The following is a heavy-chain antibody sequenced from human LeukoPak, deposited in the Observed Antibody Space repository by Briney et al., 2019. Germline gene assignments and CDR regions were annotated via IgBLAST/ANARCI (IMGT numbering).Heavy chain of an antibody. Sequence: GASVKVSCKASGYTFTTYDINWVREATGQGLEWMGWMNPNVGNTGYAQKFQGRVTMTRNTSMSTAYMELSSLRSEDTAVYYCARANYYGSGKKDLDYWGQGTLVTVSS. CDR3: ARANYYGSGKKDLDY. V-gene: IGHV1-8*01. CDR1: GYTFTTYD. J-gene: IGHJ4*02. D-gene: IGHD3-10*01. CDR2: MNPNVGNT.